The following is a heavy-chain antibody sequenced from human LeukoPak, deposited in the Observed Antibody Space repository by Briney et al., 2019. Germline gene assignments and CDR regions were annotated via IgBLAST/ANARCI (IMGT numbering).Heavy chain of an antibody. D-gene: IGHD3-22*01. J-gene: IGHJ4*02. CDR3: TKGPETMIVPDY. Sequence: PGGSLRLSCAASGFTFSSYAMSWVRQAPGKGLEWVSGVSGSGGSTNYADSVKGRFTISRDNSQSTLYLQMDSLRAEDTAVYYCTKGPETMIVPDYWGQGTLVTVSS. CDR2: VSGSGGST. V-gene: IGHV3-23*01. CDR1: GFTFSSYA.